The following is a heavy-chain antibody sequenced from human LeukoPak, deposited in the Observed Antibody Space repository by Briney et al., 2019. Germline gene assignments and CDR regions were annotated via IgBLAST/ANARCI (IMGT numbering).Heavy chain of an antibody. J-gene: IGHJ4*02. V-gene: IGHV3-66*01. CDR3: ARLSIY. CDR2: IYSGGST. D-gene: IGHD4-4*01. Sequence: GGSLRLSCAASGFTGSSYYMTWVRQAPGKGLEWVSVIYSGGSTNYADSVKGRFTISRDNSKNTLYLQMNSLRAEDTAVYYCARLSIYWGQGTLVTVSS. CDR1: GFTGSSYY.